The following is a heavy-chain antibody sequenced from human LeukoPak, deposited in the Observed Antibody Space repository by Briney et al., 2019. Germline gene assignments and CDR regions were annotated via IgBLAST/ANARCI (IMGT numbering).Heavy chain of an antibody. J-gene: IGHJ4*02. CDR3: AKEISGRITMIVVVITGLDH. V-gene: IGHV3-23*01. CDR2: ISGGAGTT. Sequence: GGSLRLSCAASGFTFTTYVMTWVRQAPGKGLEWVSGISGGAGTTYYADSVTGRFSISRDISKNTLYLQMNSLRPEDAAVYYCAKEISGRITMIVVVITGLDHWGQGTLVTVSS. D-gene: IGHD3-22*01. CDR1: GFTFTTYV.